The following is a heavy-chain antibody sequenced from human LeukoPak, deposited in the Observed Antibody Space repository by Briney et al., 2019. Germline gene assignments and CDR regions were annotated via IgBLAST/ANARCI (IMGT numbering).Heavy chain of an antibody. CDR3: AREWGSRAFDI. J-gene: IGHJ3*02. CDR2: IYYSGST. Sequence: SQTLSPTCTVSGGSISSGDYYWSWIRQPPGKGLEWIGYIYYSGSTYYNPSLKSRVTISVDTSKNQFSLKLSSVTAADTAVYYCAREWGSRAFDIWGQGTMVTVSS. V-gene: IGHV4-30-4*08. D-gene: IGHD7-27*01. CDR1: GGSISSGDYY.